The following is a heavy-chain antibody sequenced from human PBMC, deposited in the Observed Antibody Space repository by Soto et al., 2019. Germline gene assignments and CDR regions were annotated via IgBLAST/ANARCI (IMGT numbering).Heavy chain of an antibody. D-gene: IGHD5-12*01. Sequence: GASVKVSCKASGGTFSSYAISWVRQAPGQGLEWMGGIIPIFGTANYAQKFQGRVTITADESTSTAYMELSSLRSEDTAVYYCASGGYSGYDPVKSSNYNWFDPWGQGTLVTVSS. V-gene: IGHV1-69*13. J-gene: IGHJ5*02. CDR1: GGTFSSYA. CDR3: ASGGYSGYDPVKSSNYNWFDP. CDR2: IIPIFGTA.